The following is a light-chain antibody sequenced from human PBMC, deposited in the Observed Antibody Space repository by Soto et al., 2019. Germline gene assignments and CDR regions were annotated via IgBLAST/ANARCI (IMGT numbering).Light chain of an antibody. CDR1: QINSNY. V-gene: IGKV1-17*01. CDR3: LQHNSYPGT. J-gene: IGKJ1*01. Sequence: DIQMTESPSSLSASLGGRVTITCRRSQINSNYLNWYQQKPGKAPKVLINAASSLQSGVPSRVSGSGSGTEFTFTISSLQAEDFATYFCLQHNSYPGTFGRGTKVDIK. CDR2: AAS.